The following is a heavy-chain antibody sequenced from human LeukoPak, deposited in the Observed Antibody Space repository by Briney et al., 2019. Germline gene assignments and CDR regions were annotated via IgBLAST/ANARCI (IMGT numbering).Heavy chain of an antibody. CDR2: IYTSGST. CDR1: GGSISSGSYY. Sequence: PSQTLSLTCTVSGGSISSGSYYWSWIRQPAGKGLEWIGRIYTSGSTNYSPSLKSRVTISVDTSKNQFSPKLSSVTAADTAVYYCARPDSSGSFDYWGQGTLVTVSS. V-gene: IGHV4-61*02. D-gene: IGHD6-19*01. CDR3: ARPDSSGSFDY. J-gene: IGHJ4*02.